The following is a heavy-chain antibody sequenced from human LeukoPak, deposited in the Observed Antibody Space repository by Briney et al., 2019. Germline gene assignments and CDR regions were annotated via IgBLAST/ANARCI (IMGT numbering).Heavy chain of an antibody. CDR2: IRFSSTHL. J-gene: IGHJ4*02. CDR1: GSSFDIYS. Sequence: HPGGSLRLSCAASGSSFDIYSMNWFRQAPGKGLEWVAYIRFSSTHLFYADFVKGRVTISRDNAQNSLFLQMSSLRAEDTAVYFCARVPHDYSDYVAYWGQGTLVTISS. V-gene: IGHV3-21*05. D-gene: IGHD4-11*01. CDR3: ARVPHDYSDYVAY.